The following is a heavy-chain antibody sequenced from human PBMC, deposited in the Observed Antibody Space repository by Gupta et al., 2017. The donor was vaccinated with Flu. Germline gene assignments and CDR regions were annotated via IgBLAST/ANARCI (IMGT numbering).Heavy chain of an antibody. CDR3: ATALVGAPPPYLIDAFDI. J-gene: IGHJ3*02. Sequence: QVQLVQSGAEVKKPGASVKVSCKVSGYTLTELSMHWVRQAPGKGLEWMGGFDPEDGETIYAQKFQGRVTMTEDTSTDTAYMELSSLRSEDTAVYYCATALVGAPPPYLIDAFDIWGQGTMVTVSS. D-gene: IGHD1-26*01. CDR1: GYTLTELS. CDR2: FDPEDGET. V-gene: IGHV1-24*01.